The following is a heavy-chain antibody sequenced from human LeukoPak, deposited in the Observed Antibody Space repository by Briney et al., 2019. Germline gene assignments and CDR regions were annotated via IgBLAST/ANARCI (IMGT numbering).Heavy chain of an antibody. CDR3: ARRLGRGS. V-gene: IGHV4-34*01. CDR2: INHSGST. Sequence: SETLSLTCAVYGGSFSGYYWSWIRQPPGKGLEWIGEINHSGSTTYNPSLKSRVTISVDTSKNQFSLKLSSVTAADTAVYYCARRLGRGSWGQGTLVTVSS. D-gene: IGHD3-16*01. J-gene: IGHJ4*02. CDR1: GGSFSGYY.